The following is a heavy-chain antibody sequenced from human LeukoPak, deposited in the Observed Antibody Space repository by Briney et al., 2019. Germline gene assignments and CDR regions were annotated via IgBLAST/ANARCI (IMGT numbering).Heavy chain of an antibody. J-gene: IGHJ4*02. D-gene: IGHD6-13*01. V-gene: IGHV3-66*01. CDR2: IHSGGST. Sequence: GGSLRPSCAASGFTVSSNYMSWVRQAPGKGLEWVSVIHSGGSTYYADSVKGRFTISRDNSKNTLYLQMNSLRAEDTAVYYCASEGVSWADYWGQGTLVTVSS. CDR3: ASEGVSWADY. CDR1: GFTVSSNY.